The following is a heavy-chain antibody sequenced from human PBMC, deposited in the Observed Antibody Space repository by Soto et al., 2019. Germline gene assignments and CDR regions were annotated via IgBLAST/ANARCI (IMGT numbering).Heavy chain of an antibody. CDR1: GFTFSDYA. Sequence: VQLVESGGGVVQPGRSLRLSCAASGFTFSDYAMHWVRQAPGKGLEWVAVVSHDGRNTHYADSVKGRFTISRDSSKNTVSLEMTSLRAEDTAVYYRAKGGRQWLATAGFNYWGQGALVTVSS. J-gene: IGHJ4*02. CDR3: AKGGRQWLATAGFNY. V-gene: IGHV3-30*18. CDR2: VSHDGRNT. D-gene: IGHD6-19*01.